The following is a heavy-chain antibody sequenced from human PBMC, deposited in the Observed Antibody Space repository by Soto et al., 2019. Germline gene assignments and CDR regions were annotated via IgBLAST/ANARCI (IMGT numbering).Heavy chain of an antibody. CDR1: GYSFTCYW. Sequence: PGESLKISCKGSGYSFTCYWIGWVRQMPGKGLEWMGIIYPGDSDTRYSPSFQGQVTISADKSISTAYLQWSSLKASDTAMYYCASSHSSSWYHFDYWGQGTLVTVSS. CDR2: IYPGDSDT. J-gene: IGHJ4*02. CDR3: ASSHSSSWYHFDY. D-gene: IGHD6-13*01. V-gene: IGHV5-51*01.